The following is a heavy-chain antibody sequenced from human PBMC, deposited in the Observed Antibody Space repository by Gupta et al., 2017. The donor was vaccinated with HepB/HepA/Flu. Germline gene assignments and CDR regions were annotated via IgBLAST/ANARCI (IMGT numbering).Heavy chain of an antibody. CDR1: GSTLSHYG. CDR2: IIPMVDTT. CDR3: ARDKGAGLTFYFDY. J-gene: IGHJ4*02. D-gene: IGHD1-14*01. V-gene: IGHV1-69*04. Sequence: QVQLVQSGAEVKKPGSSVRVSCKVSGSTLSHYGISWVRQAPGQGLEWMGRIIPMVDTTNYAQKFQGRVTVTADKSTSTAYMELSGLIYEDTAVYYCARDKGAGLTFYFDYWGQGSLVTVSS.